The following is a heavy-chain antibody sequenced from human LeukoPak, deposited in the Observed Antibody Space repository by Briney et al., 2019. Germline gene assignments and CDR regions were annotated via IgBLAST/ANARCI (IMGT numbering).Heavy chain of an antibody. V-gene: IGHV3-7*01. CDR1: GFTFSSYW. CDR3: ARDSGRSRWELLGFDY. CDR2: RKQDGSEK. J-gene: IGHJ4*02. D-gene: IGHD1-26*01. Sequence: PGGSLRLSCAASGFTFSSYWMSWVRQAPGKGLEWVANRKQDGSEKYYVDSVKGRFTISRDDAKNSLYLQMNSLRAEDTAVYYCARDSGRSRWELLGFDYWGQGTLVTVSS.